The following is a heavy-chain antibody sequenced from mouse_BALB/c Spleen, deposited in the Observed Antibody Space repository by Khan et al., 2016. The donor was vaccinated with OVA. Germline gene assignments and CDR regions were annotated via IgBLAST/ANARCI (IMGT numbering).Heavy chain of an antibody. V-gene: IGHV1S81*02. CDR2: INPGNGGT. D-gene: IGHD1-2*01. J-gene: IGHJ2*01. CDR1: GYTLTRYY. CDR3: TRNYGYDYFDY. Sequence: QVQLKQSGAELVKPGASVKLSCKASGYTLTRYYMYWVKQRPGQGLEWIGGINPGNGGTNLNEKFKNKATLTVDKSSTTVYKQLSSLTSEDSAVYYCTRNYGYDYFDYWGQGTTLTVSS.